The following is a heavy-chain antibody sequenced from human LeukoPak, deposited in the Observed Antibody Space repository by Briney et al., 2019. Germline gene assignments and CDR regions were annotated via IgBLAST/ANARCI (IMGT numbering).Heavy chain of an antibody. Sequence: GGSLRLSSVASGFPFSNYWMSWVRQAPGKGPEWVASIKQDGSETFYVDSVKGRFTISKDNAKNSLYLLMNSLRAEDTAVYYCAREDHSKYEYWGQGTLVTVSS. J-gene: IGHJ4*02. D-gene: IGHD4-11*01. CDR1: GFPFSNYW. CDR3: AREDHSKYEY. V-gene: IGHV3-7*01. CDR2: IKQDGSET.